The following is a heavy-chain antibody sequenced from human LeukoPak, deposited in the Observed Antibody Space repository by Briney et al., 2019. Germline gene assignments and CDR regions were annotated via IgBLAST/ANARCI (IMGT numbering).Heavy chain of an antibody. D-gene: IGHD3-3*01. V-gene: IGHV1-2*02. J-gene: IGHJ6*03. CDR3: ARGPRSGYFGNYYYYYMDV. CDR2: INPNSGGT. Sequence: ASVKVSCKASGYTFTDYYMHWVRQAPGQGLEWMGWINPNSGGTNYAQKFQGRVTMTRDTSISTAYMELSRLRSDDTAVSYCARGPRSGYFGNYYYYYMDVWGKGTTVTVSS. CDR1: GYTFTDYY.